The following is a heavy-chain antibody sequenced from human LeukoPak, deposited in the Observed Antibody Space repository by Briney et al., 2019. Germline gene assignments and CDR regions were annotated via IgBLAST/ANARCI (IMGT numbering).Heavy chain of an antibody. Sequence: GGSLRLSCAASGFTFSSYWMSWVRQAPGKGLEWVANIKQDGSEKYYVDSVKGRFTISRDNAKNSLYLQMNSLRAEDTAVYYCARANPDYDFWSGITFDYWGQGTLVTVSS. CDR1: GFTFSSYW. CDR3: ARANPDYDFWSGITFDY. J-gene: IGHJ4*02. V-gene: IGHV3-7*01. D-gene: IGHD3-3*01. CDR2: IKQDGSEK.